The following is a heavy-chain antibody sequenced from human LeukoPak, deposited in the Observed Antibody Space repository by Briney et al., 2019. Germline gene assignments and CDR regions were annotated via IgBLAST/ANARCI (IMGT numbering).Heavy chain of an antibody. CDR2: INHSGST. V-gene: IGHV4-34*01. J-gene: IGHJ4*02. Sequence: SETLSLTCAVYGGSFSGYYWSWIRQPPGKGLEWIGEINHSGSTNYNPSLKSRVTISVDTSKNQFSLKLSSVTAADTAVYYCAREAEYSSSLDYWGQGTLVTVSS. CDR1: GGSFSGYY. CDR3: AREAEYSSSLDY. D-gene: IGHD6-13*01.